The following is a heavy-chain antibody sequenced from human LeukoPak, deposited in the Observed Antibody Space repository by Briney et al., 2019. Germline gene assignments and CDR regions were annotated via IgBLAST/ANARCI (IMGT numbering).Heavy chain of an antibody. V-gene: IGHV1-8*01. Sequence: ASLKLSCNASGYTFTRYDINWVRQATGQGLEWMGWMNPNSGNTGYAQKFPGRVTMTRNTSISTAYMELSSLRSEDTAVYYCARGSHGGVSYYFDSWGQGSLVTVSS. CDR3: ARGSHGGVSYYFDS. CDR2: MNPNSGNT. J-gene: IGHJ4*02. CDR1: GYTFTRYD. D-gene: IGHD2-8*02.